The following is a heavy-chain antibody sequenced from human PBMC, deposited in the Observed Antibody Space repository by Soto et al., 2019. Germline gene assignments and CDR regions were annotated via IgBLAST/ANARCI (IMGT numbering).Heavy chain of an antibody. CDR2: IDWDDDK. D-gene: IGHD3-9*01. CDR3: ARTPMYYDILTGYYLSPSYFDY. Sequence: SGPTLVNPTQTLTLTCTFSGFSLSTSGMCVSWIRQPPGKALEWLALIDWDDDKYYSTSLKTRLTISKDTSKNQVVLTMTNMDPVDTATYYCARTPMYYDILTGYYLSPSYFDYWGQGTLVTVSS. V-gene: IGHV2-70*01. CDR1: GFSLSTSGMC. J-gene: IGHJ4*02.